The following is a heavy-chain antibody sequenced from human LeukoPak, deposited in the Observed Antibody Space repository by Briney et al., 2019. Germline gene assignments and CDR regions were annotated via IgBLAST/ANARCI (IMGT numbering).Heavy chain of an antibody. J-gene: IGHJ2*01. CDR2: ISGSGGST. V-gene: IGHV3-23*01. CDR1: GFTFSSYA. CDR3: AKVDRYYGSGSYYYWYFDL. D-gene: IGHD3-10*01. Sequence: PGGSLRLSCAASGFTFSSYAMSWVRQAPGKGLEWVSAISGSGGSTYYADSVKGRFTISRDNSKNTLYLQMNSLRAEDTAVYYCAKVDRYYGSGSYYYWYFDLWGRGTLVTVSS.